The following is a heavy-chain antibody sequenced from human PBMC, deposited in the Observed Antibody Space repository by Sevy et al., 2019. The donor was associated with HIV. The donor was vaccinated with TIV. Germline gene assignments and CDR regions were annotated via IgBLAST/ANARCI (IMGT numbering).Heavy chain of an antibody. J-gene: IGHJ4*02. Sequence: GGSLRLSCAASGFTFSDHYMEWVRQAPGKGLEWVGRTRNKADNYTTEYAASVKARFTISSDESKNSLYLQMNSLKTEDTAGYYCATHAGIAAAGRVFDYWGQGSLVTVSS. V-gene: IGHV3-72*01. CDR3: ATHAGIAAAGRVFDY. CDR2: TRNKADNYTT. CDR1: GFTFSDHY. D-gene: IGHD6-13*01.